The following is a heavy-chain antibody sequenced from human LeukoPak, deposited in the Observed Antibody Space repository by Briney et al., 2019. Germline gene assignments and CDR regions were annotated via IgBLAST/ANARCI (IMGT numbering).Heavy chain of an antibody. V-gene: IGHV3-23*01. CDR3: AKVARYFDWSPAYYFDY. CDR1: GFTFSSYA. Sequence: PGGSLRLSCAASGFTFSSYAMSWVRQAPGKGLEWVSAISGSGGSTYYADSVKGRFTISRDNSKNTLYLQMNSLRAEDTAVYYCAKVARYFDWSPAYYFDYWGQGTLVTVSS. CDR2: ISGSGGST. D-gene: IGHD3-9*01. J-gene: IGHJ4*02.